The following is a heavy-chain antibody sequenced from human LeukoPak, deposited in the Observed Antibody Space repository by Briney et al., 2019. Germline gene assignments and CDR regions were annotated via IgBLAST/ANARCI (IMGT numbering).Heavy chain of an antibody. J-gene: IGHJ4*02. V-gene: IGHV3-74*01. D-gene: IGHD6-6*01. Sequence: GGALRLSCAASGVTFSNYWRHWGRQAPGKGLVWVSRISSDGSSTNYADSVKGRFTISRDNAKNTLYLQMSSLRAEDTAVYFCARGMAARAVDYWGQGTLVTVSS. CDR2: ISSDGSST. CDR3: ARGMAARAVDY. CDR1: GVTFSNYW.